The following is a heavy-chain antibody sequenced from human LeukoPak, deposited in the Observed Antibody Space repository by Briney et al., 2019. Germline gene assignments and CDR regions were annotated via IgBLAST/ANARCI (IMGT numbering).Heavy chain of an antibody. V-gene: IGHV4-4*07. J-gene: IGHJ4*02. Sequence: PSETLSVTCNVSGCTISSYYCSWIRQPAGKGLEWIGRIYTCESTNYNPYLISRDTMSVDTSKNQYYLKLSSVIAADTAVYYCARVKYCVSDSSSVRFDYWGQGTLVTASS. CDR2: IYTCEST. CDR1: GCTISSYY. D-gene: IGHD3-22*01. CDR3: ARVKYCVSDSSSVRFDY.